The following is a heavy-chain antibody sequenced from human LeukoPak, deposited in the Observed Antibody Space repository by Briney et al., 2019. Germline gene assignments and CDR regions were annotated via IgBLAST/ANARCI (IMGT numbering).Heavy chain of an antibody. CDR3: ARVRAIAAAAGNSGMDV. CDR1: GGSISSGGYY. J-gene: IGHJ6*02. V-gene: IGHV4-31*03. Sequence: PSQTLSLSCTVSGGSISSGGYYWSWIRQHPGKGLEWIGYIYYSGSTYYNPSLKSRVTISVDTSKNQFSLKLSSVTAADTAVYFRARVRAIAAAAGNSGMDVWGQGTTVTVSS. CDR2: IYYSGST. D-gene: IGHD6-13*01.